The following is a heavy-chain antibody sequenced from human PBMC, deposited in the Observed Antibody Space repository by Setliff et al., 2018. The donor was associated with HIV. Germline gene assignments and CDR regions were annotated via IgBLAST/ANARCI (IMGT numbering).Heavy chain of an antibody. J-gene: IGHJ4*01. D-gene: IGHD6-19*01. CDR3: ARNQGDSSGWYAGDY. CDR1: GYTFTSYP. CDR2: INTSGGSA. Sequence: ASVKVSCKASGYTFTSYPMHWVRQAPGQGLEWMGVINTSGGSAGYAEKFRGRVTMTRDTSTSTVYMDLRNLRSEDTAVYYCARNQGDSSGWYAGDYWGHGPLGTVSS. V-gene: IGHV1-46*01.